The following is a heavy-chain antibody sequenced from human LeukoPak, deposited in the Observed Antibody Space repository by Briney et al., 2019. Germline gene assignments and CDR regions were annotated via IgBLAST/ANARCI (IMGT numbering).Heavy chain of an antibody. CDR2: ISGSGGST. J-gene: IGHJ4*02. CDR1: GFTFSSYA. Sequence: GGSLRLSCAASGFTFSSYAMSWVRQAPGKGLEWVSAISGSGGSTYYADSVKGRFTISRDNSKNTLYLQMNSLRAEDTAVYYCARDVRRGGSFDYWGQGTLVTVSS. D-gene: IGHD3-10*01. CDR3: ARDVRRGGSFDY. V-gene: IGHV3-23*01.